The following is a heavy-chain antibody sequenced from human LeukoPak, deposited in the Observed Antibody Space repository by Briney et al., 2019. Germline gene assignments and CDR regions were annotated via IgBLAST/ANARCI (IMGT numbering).Heavy chain of an antibody. CDR1: GGTFSSYA. Sequence: SVKVSCKASGGTFSSYAISWVRPAPAQGLEWMGRIIPILGIANYAQKFQGRVTITADKSTSTAYMELSSLRSEDTAVYYCARDHLPYGGNCYYFDYWGQGTLVTVSS. CDR3: ARDHLPYGGNCYYFDY. V-gene: IGHV1-69*04. CDR2: IIPILGIA. J-gene: IGHJ4*02. D-gene: IGHD4-23*01.